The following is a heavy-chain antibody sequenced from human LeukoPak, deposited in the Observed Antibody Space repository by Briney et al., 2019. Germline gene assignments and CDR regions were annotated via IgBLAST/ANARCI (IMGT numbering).Heavy chain of an antibody. D-gene: IGHD3-3*01. CDR2: INPSGGST. J-gene: IGHJ4*02. V-gene: IGHV1-46*01. Sequence: GASVKVSCKASGYTFTSYYMHWVRQAPGQGLEGMGIINPSGGSTSYAQKFQGRVTMTRDMSTSTVYMELSSLRSEDTAVYYCARSNGFWSDFDYWGQGTLVTVSS. CDR3: ARSNGFWSDFDY. CDR1: GYTFTSYY.